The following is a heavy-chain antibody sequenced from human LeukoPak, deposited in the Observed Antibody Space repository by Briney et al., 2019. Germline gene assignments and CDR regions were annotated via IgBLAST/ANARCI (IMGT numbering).Heavy chain of an antibody. CDR1: GYTFTGYY. CDR2: INPNSGGT. V-gene: IGHV1-2*02. Sequence: ASVKVSCKASGYTFTGYYMHWVRQAPGQGLEWMGWINPNSGGTNYAQKFQGRVTMTRDTSISTAYMELSRLRSDDTAVYYCARDRVGLGAVVPAARDYYYMDVWGKGTTVTVSS. J-gene: IGHJ6*03. CDR3: ARDRVGLGAVVPAARDYYYMDV. D-gene: IGHD2-2*01.